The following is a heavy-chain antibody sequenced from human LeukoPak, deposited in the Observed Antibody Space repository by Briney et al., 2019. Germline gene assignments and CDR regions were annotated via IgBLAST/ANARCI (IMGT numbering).Heavy chain of an antibody. V-gene: IGHV1-8*01. Sequence: ASVKVAFKASGYIFTEYDINWVRQAAGQGPELMGWINPNSYNKAYTGKFQGRLTMTTNTSTTTVYMELSSLRSEDTAIYYCARGATFQRQALAYWGQGTLVIVSS. CDR1: GYIFTEYD. CDR3: ARGATFQRQALAY. CDR2: INPNSYNK. D-gene: IGHD3-16*01. J-gene: IGHJ4*02.